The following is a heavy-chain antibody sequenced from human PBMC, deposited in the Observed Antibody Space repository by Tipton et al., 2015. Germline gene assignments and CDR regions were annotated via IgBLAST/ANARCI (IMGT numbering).Heavy chain of an antibody. D-gene: IGHD3-16*01. CDR2: IQYNGNT. V-gene: IGHV4-39*02. Sequence: TLSLTCTVSGGSMSSPTYSWGWIRQPPGKGLEWIGTIQYNGNTYYNPSLNSRVTLSVDTSKNQFSLRLSSVTAADTAVYYCARERENSYGSFDHWGQGSLVTVSS. CDR3: ARERENSYGSFDH. CDR1: GGSMSSPTYS. J-gene: IGHJ4*02.